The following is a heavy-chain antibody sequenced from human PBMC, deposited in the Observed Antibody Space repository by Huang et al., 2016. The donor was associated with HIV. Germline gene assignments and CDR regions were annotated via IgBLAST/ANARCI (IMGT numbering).Heavy chain of an antibody. J-gene: IGHJ4*02. D-gene: IGHD2-21*02. CDR3: AREDGDLRGNSIDY. V-gene: IGHV3-30*03. CDR2: IAYDVSKK. CDR1: GFTFSSYG. Sequence: QVQLVESGGGVVQPGRSLRLSCAASGFTFSSYGMHWVRQDTGKGLEWVAVIAYDVSKKYHGTSVKGRFTISRDNSKNTLYLQMNSLRTEDTAVYYCAREDGDLRGNSIDYWGQGTLVIVSS.